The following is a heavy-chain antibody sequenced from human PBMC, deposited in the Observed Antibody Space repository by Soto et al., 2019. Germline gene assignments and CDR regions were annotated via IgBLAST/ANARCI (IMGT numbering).Heavy chain of an antibody. CDR3: ARQVVDGAVAGSGSFDY. CDR2: INHSGST. D-gene: IGHD3-10*01. CDR1: GGSFSGYY. Sequence: SETLSLTCAVYGGSFSGYYWTWIRQPPGTGLEWIGEINHSGSTNYNPSLKSRVTISVDTSKNQISLKLSAVTAADTAVFYCARQVVDGAVAGSGSFDYWGQGTLVTVSS. J-gene: IGHJ4*02. V-gene: IGHV4-34*01.